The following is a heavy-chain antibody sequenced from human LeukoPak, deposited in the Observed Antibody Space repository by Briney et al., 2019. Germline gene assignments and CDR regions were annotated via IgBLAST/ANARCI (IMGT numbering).Heavy chain of an antibody. CDR2: IYYSGST. CDR3: ARDREENSSGWYGNWFDP. CDR1: GGSISSYY. J-gene: IGHJ5*02. V-gene: IGHV4-59*01. Sequence: ASETLSLTCTVSGGSISSYYWSWIRQPPGKGLEWIGYIYYSGSTNYNPSLKSRVTISVDTSKNQFSLKLSSVTAADTAVYYCARDREENSSGWYGNWFDPWGQGTLVTVSS. D-gene: IGHD6-19*01.